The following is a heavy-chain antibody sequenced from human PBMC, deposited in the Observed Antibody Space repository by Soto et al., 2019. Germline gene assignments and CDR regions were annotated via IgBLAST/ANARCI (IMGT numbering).Heavy chain of an antibody. CDR1: GASITRDH. Sequence: QVQLQESGPGLVKPSETLSLTCTVSGASITRDHWNWIRQPPGKGLEWIGEYSGRTNYNPSLKSRVTMSVDTSKNQFSLKLSSVTAADTAVYFWATYISDGGGRGYWGQGTLVTVSS. CDR2: EYSGRT. D-gene: IGHD6-19*01. V-gene: IGHV4-59*08. CDR3: ATYISDGGGRGY. J-gene: IGHJ4*02.